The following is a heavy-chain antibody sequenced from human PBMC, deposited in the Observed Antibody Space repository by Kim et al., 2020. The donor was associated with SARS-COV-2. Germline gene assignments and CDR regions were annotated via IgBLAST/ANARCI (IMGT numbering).Heavy chain of an antibody. D-gene: IGHD3-3*01. CDR3: ARDHREWLQYTANWYFDL. Sequence: SETLSLTCTVSGGSISSYYWSWIRQRPGKGLEWIGYIYYSGSTNYNPSLKSRVTISVDTSKNQFSLKLSSVTAADTAVYYCARDHREWLQYTANWYFDLWGRGTLVTVSS. J-gene: IGHJ2*01. V-gene: IGHV4-59*01. CDR1: GGSISSYY. CDR2: IYYSGST.